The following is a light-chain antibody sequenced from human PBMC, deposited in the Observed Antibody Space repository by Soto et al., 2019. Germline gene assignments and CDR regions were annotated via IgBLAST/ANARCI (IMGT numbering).Light chain of an antibody. V-gene: IGKV3-20*01. CDR2: GAS. CDR3: QQYDNSIT. Sequence: EIVLTQSPGTLSLSPGETATLSYRASQSVSSNNLAWYHQKPGQTPSLLIYGASTRATGIPDRFSGSGSGTDLTLTISRLEPEDFTVYYCQQYDNSITFGQGTRLEIE. J-gene: IGKJ5*01. CDR1: QSVSSNN.